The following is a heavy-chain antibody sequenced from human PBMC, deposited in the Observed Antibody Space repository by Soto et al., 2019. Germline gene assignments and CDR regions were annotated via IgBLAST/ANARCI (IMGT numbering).Heavy chain of an antibody. J-gene: IGHJ6*02. Sequence: WASVKVSCKASGGTFSSYAISWVRQAPGQGLEWMGGIIPIFGTANYAQKFQGRVTITADESTSTAYMELSSLRSEDTAVYYCARARRGYCSGGSCLMDVWGQGTTVTVSS. V-gene: IGHV1-69*13. CDR3: ARARRGYCSGGSCLMDV. CDR2: IIPIFGTA. CDR1: GGTFSSYA. D-gene: IGHD2-15*01.